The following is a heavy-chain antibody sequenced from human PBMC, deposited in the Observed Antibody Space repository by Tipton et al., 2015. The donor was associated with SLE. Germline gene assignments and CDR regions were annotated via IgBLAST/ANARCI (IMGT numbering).Heavy chain of an antibody. CDR3: ARALYYGSGSYYFDY. CDR2: IYYSGST. D-gene: IGHD3-10*01. V-gene: IGHV4-59*01. CDR1: GGSISSYY. J-gene: IGHJ4*02. Sequence: TLSLTCTVSGGSISSYYWSWIRQPPGKGLEWIGYIYYSGSTNYNPSLKSRVTISVDTSKNQFSLKLSSVTAADTAVYYCARALYYGSGSYYFDYWGQGTLVTVSS.